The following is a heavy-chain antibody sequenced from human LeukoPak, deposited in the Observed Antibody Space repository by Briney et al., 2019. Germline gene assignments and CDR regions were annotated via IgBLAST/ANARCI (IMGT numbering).Heavy chain of an antibody. CDR3: ARSPNIAARQVGESWFDP. CDR2: IYHSGST. V-gene: IGHV4-30-2*01. Sequence: SQTLSLTCTVSGGSISSGDYYWSWIRPPPGKGLEWIGYIYHSGSTYYNPSLKSRVTISVDTSKNQFSLKLSSVTAADTAVYYCARSPNIAARQVGESWFDPWGQGTLVIVSS. J-gene: IGHJ5*02. CDR1: GGSISSGDYY. D-gene: IGHD6-6*01.